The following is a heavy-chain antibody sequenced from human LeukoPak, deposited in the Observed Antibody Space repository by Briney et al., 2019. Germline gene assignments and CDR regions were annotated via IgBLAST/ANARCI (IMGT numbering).Heavy chain of an antibody. Sequence: ASVKVSCKASGYTFTGYYMHWVRQAPGQGLEWMGWINPNSGGTNYAQKFQGRVTMTRDTSISTAYMELSRLRSDDTAVYYCARADRAHHNPSDYWGQGTLVTVSS. D-gene: IGHD1-1*01. CDR2: INPNSGGT. V-gene: IGHV1-2*02. CDR3: ARADRAHHNPSDY. CDR1: GYTFTGYY. J-gene: IGHJ4*02.